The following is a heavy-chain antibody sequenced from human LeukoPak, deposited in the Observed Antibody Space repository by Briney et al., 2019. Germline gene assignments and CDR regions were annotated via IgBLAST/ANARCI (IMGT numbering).Heavy chain of an antibody. CDR3: AGYGKSKLDY. CDR2: IKEDGSEK. CDR1: GLTFSRFA. D-gene: IGHD1-1*01. Sequence: PGGSLGLSCAASGLTFSRFAKSWVRQAPGKGLEWVANIKEDGSEKYYVDSVKGRFTISRDNSKNSLYLQMNSLRAEDTAVYYCAGYGKSKLDYWGQGTLVTVSS. J-gene: IGHJ4*02. V-gene: IGHV3-7*05.